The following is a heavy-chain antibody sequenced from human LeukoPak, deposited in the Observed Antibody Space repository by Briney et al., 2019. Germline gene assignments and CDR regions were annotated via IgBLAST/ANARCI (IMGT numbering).Heavy chain of an antibody. D-gene: IGHD1-26*01. V-gene: IGHV4-59*01. Sequence: SETLSLTGTVSGGSISSYYWSWMRQPPGKGLELIGYMYDSGSTNYNPSLKSRVTISVDTSKNQFSLRLSSVTAADTAVYYCARHGGSYTFDFWGQGVLVTVSS. CDR1: GGSISSYY. J-gene: IGHJ4*02. CDR3: ARHGGSYTFDF. CDR2: MYDSGST.